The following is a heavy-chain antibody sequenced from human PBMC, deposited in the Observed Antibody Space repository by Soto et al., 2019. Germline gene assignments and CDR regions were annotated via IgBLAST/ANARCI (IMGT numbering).Heavy chain of an antibody. V-gene: IGHV4-4*02. CDR2: IYHSGST. D-gene: IGHD3-10*01. J-gene: IGHJ4*02. CDR1: GGSISSSNW. CDR3: AREVGYYGSGSYYFDY. Sequence: SETLSLTCAVSGGSISSSNWWSWVRQPPGKGLEWIGEIYHSGSTNYNPSLKSRVTISVDKSENQFSLKLSSVTAADTAVYYCAREVGYYGSGSYYFDYWGQGTLVTVSS.